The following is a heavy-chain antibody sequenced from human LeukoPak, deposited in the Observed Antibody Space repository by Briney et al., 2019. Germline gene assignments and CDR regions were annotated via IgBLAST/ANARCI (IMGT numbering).Heavy chain of an antibody. J-gene: IGHJ4*02. CDR1: GFTFSSYS. D-gene: IGHD3-10*01. CDR3: ARAEDGSGSYYSGID. V-gene: IGHV3-21*01. CDR2: ISSSSSYI. Sequence: GGSLRLSCAASGFTFSSYSMNWVRQAPGKGLEWVSSISSSSSYIYYADSVKGRFTISRDNAKNSLHLQMNSLRAEDTAVYYCARAEDGSGSYYSGIDWGQGTLVTVSS.